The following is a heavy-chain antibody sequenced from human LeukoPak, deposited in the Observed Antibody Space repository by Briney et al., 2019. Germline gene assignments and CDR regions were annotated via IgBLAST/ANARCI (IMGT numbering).Heavy chain of an antibody. CDR2: INESGST. J-gene: IGHJ6*02. Sequence: SETLSLTCDVSGGPFSHYYWTWIRQPPGKGLEWIGEINESGSTNYDPSLKSRVTISVDTSRKHFSLNLTSVTAADTAVYFCAARIGRYLYYFSMDVWGQGTTVTVSS. CDR1: GGPFSHYY. CDR3: AARIGRYLYYFSMDV. D-gene: IGHD1-26*01. V-gene: IGHV4-34*01.